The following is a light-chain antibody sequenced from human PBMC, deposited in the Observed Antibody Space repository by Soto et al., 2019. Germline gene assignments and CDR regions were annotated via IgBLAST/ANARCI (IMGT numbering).Light chain of an antibody. CDR2: AAS. Sequence: DIQMTQSPSSLSASVGDRVTITCRASQSISIYLNWYQQKPGKAPKLLIYAASSLQSGVPSRFSGSGSGTDFTLTISSLQPEDFATYYCQQANSFPLTFGGGTRLEIK. J-gene: IGKJ5*01. CDR3: QQANSFPLT. V-gene: IGKV1-39*01. CDR1: QSISIY.